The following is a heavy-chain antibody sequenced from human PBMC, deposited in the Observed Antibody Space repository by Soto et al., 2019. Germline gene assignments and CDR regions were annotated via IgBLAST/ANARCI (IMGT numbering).Heavy chain of an antibody. Sequence: SETMSLTCSVSGGSISSSTYYWGWIRQPPGKGLEWIGTIYYSGSTYYNPSFQSRVTISVDTSKNHFSLRLTSVTAADTAVYYCRSEFKEASSGSMEYWVQGTLVTVSS. CDR3: RSEFKEASSGSMEY. V-gene: IGHV4-39*02. CDR2: IYYSGST. D-gene: IGHD3-10*01. CDR1: GGSISSSTYY. J-gene: IGHJ4*02.